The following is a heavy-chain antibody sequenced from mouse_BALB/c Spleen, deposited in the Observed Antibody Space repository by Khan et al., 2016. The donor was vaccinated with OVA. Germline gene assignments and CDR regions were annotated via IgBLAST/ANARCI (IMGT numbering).Heavy chain of an antibody. CDR2: INTYTGEP. CDR3: ARVGYNGTMDC. V-gene: IGHV9-3-1*01. Sequence: QIQLVQSGPELKKPGETVQISCKASGFTLTNYGMNWVKQAPGKGLKWMGWINTYTGEPTFADDFKGRFALSLETSASTAYLQINSLKNEDTATYFCARVGYNGTMDCWGQGTSVTVSS. D-gene: IGHD2-14*01. CDR1: GFTLTNYG. J-gene: IGHJ4*01.